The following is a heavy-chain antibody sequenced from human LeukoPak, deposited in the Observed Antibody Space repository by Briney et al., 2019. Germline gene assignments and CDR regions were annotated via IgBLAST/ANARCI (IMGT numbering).Heavy chain of an antibody. CDR2: ISGSGGST. V-gene: IGHV3-23*01. D-gene: IGHD2-15*01. J-gene: IGHJ4*02. CDR3: AKSSTLYIYCSGGSCTLDY. CDR1: GFTFSSYA. Sequence: PGGSLRLSCAASGFTFSSYAMSWVRQAPGKGLEWVSAISGSGGSTYHADSVKGRFTISRDNSKNTLYLQMNSLRAEDTAVYYCAKSSTLYIYCSGGSCTLDYWGQGTLVTVSS.